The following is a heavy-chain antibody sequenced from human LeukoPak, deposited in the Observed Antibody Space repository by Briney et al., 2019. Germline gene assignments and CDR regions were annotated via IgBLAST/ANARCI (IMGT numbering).Heavy chain of an antibody. CDR3: AKDAAGPEY. CDR1: GLTFSSYS. J-gene: IGHJ4*02. Sequence: GGSLRLSCVVSGLTFSSYSMTWVRQAPGKGLEWVSGISASGGEPWYPDSVKGRFTISRDNSKNTLFLQMSSLRVEDTAIYYCAKDAAGPEYWGQGTLVTVSS. D-gene: IGHD6-13*01. CDR2: ISASGGEP. V-gene: IGHV3-23*01.